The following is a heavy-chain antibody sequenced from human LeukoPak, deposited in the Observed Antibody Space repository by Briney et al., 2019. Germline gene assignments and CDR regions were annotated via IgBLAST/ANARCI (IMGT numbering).Heavy chain of an antibody. D-gene: IGHD1-20*01. J-gene: IGHJ4*02. CDR3: VAQGYNWNAYESLGYFDY. CDR2: MNPNSGNT. CDR1: RYTFTSYD. Sequence: ASVKVSCKASRYTFTSYDINWVRQATGQGLEWMGWMNPNSGNTGYAQKFQGRVTMTRNTSISTAYMELSSLRSEDTAVYYCVAQGYNWNAYESLGYFDYWGQGTLVTVSS. V-gene: IGHV1-8*01.